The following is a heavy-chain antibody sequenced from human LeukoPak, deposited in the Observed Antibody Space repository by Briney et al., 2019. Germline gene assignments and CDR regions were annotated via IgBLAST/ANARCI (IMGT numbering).Heavy chain of an antibody. D-gene: IGHD3-3*02. CDR2: ISGYGDTT. CDR1: GFKFNIFA. V-gene: IGHV3-23*01. Sequence: SGGSLRLSCAASGFKFNIFAMSWVRQAPGKGLEWVSSISGYGDTTYYAVSVKGRFTLSRDNSKGTLDLQMFSLRAEDTAVYYCAKDRGPFVAIDNNWFDPWGQGTLVTVSS. CDR3: AKDRGPFVAIDNNWFDP. J-gene: IGHJ5*02.